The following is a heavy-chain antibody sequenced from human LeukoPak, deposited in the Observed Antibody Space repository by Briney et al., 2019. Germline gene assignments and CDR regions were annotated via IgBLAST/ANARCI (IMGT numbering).Heavy chain of an antibody. Sequence: PSENLSLTCTVFGGSISSGNYCWGWIRQTPGKGLECIGSIYYSGSTHYHPCLKSRVTISVNTSKNQFSLKLSSVTAADTAVYYGARLGPTIFGVVRDANAFDIWGQGTMVTVSS. D-gene: IGHD3-3*01. J-gene: IGHJ3*02. CDR1: GGSISSGNYC. CDR2: IYYSGST. CDR3: ARLGPTIFGVVRDANAFDI. V-gene: IGHV4-39*01.